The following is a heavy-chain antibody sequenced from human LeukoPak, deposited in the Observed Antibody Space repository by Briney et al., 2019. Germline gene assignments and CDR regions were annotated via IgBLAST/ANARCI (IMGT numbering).Heavy chain of an antibody. CDR1: GYSSTSYW. D-gene: IGHD2-2*02. V-gene: IGHV5-51*01. Sequence: GESLKISCQGSGYSSTSYWIGWVRQMPGKGLEWMGIIYPGDSDTRYSPSFQGQVTISADKSISTAYLQWSSLKASDTAMYYCARLLRYCSSTSCYTLNYWGQGTLVTVSS. CDR3: ARLLRYCSSTSCYTLNY. CDR2: IYPGDSDT. J-gene: IGHJ4*02.